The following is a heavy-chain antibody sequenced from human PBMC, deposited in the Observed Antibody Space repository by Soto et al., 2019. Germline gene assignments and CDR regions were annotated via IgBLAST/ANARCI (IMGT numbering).Heavy chain of an antibody. CDR2: INQDGSEK. V-gene: IGHV3-7*01. CDR1: GFTFSSYW. D-gene: IGHD3-3*02. CDR3: ARDSLPPSLSTKGY. J-gene: IGHJ4*02. Sequence: EVHLVGSGGGLVQPGGSLRLSCAASGFTFSSYWMSWVRQAPGKGLEWVANINQDGSEKYYVDSVKGRFVISRDNAKNSLSLQMNSLRDEDTAVYFCARDSLPPSLSTKGYWGLGTLVTVSS.